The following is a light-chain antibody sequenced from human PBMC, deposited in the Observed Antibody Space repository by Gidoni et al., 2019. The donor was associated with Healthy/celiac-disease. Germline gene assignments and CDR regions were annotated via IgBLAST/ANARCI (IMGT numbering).Light chain of an antibody. Sequence: QSSLNQPAPVPWSPGQSSTISCTGTSRYVAGYNYVSWYQQHPGKAPKLMIYDVSNRPSGGSNRFSGSKSGNTASLTISGLQAEDEADYYCSSYTSSSTLDVVFGGGTKLTVL. CDR2: DVS. V-gene: IGLV2-14*03. J-gene: IGLJ2*01. CDR3: SSYTSSSTLDVV. CDR1: SRYVAGYNY.